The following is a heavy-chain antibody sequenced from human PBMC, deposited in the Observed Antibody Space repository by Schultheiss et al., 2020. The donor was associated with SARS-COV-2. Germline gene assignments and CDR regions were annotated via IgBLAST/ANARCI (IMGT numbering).Heavy chain of an antibody. CDR2: IYYSGST. CDR1: GGSISSGGYY. Sequence: SQTLSLTCTVSGGSISSGGYYWSWIRQHPGKGLEWIGYIYYSGSTYYNPSLKSRVTISVDTSKNQFSLKLSSVTAADTAVYYCARGPDYGDYEYFDYWGQGTLVTVSS. V-gene: IGHV4-31*03. CDR3: ARGPDYGDYEYFDY. D-gene: IGHD4-17*01. J-gene: IGHJ4*02.